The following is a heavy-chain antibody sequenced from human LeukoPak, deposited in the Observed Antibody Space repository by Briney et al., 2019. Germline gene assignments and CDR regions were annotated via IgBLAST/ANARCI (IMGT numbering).Heavy chain of an antibody. J-gene: IGHJ4*02. Sequence: GESLKISCKGSGYSFTSYWIGWVRQMPGKGLEWMGIIYPGDPDTRYSPSFQGQVTLSADKSISTAYLQWSSLKASDTAMYYCARQGQWLVSEIDYWGQGTLVTVSS. CDR1: GYSFTSYW. CDR2: IYPGDPDT. V-gene: IGHV5-51*01. D-gene: IGHD6-19*01. CDR3: ARQGQWLVSEIDY.